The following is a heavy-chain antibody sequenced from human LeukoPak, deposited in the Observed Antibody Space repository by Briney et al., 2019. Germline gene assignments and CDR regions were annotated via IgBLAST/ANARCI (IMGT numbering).Heavy chain of an antibody. CDR2: ISAYNGRT. CDR1: GYTFISYG. CDR3: ASNPTPYDAFDI. V-gene: IGHV1-18*01. Sequence: GASVKVSCMASGYTFISYGISWVRQAPGQGLEGMGWISAYNGRTNYAQKLRGRVAMTTERYSSAAYMSVRRLRADDAAGDYCASNPTPYDAFDIWGQGTMVTVSS. J-gene: IGHJ3*02.